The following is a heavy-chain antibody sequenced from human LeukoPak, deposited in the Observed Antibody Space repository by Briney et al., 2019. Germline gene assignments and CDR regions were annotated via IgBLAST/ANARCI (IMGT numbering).Heavy chain of an antibody. CDR1: GYRFTDYY. V-gene: IGHV1-2*02. CDR3: ARELGFCSSTSCPLYHY. J-gene: IGHJ4*02. D-gene: IGHD2-2*01. CDR2: INPNNGGT. Sequence: ASVKVSCKASGYRFTDYYVHWVRQAPGQGLEWMGLINPNNGGTNYAQKFYGRVTMTRDTSITTAYMELSRLTSDDTAAYYCARELGFCSSTSCPLYHYWGQGTLVTVSS.